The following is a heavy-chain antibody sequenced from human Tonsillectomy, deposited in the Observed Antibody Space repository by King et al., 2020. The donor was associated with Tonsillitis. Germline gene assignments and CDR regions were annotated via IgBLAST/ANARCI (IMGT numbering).Heavy chain of an antibody. Sequence: VQLVQSGAEVKKPGSSVKVSSKASGGTFNSYAISWVRQAPGQGLEWMGGIIPIFGSRNNAQKFQGRVTITADESTSTVYMQLTSLRSDDTAVYYCARTRSSTAWSFDYWGQGTLVSVSS. D-gene: IGHD2/OR15-2a*01. V-gene: IGHV1-69*12. CDR2: IIPIFGSR. J-gene: IGHJ4*02. CDR3: ARTRSSTAWSFDY. CDR1: GGTFNSYA.